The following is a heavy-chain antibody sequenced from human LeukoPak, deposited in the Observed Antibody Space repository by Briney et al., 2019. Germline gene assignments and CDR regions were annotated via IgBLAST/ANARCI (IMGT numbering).Heavy chain of an antibody. D-gene: IGHD2-2*01. J-gene: IGHJ4*02. CDR1: GFTFSSYS. Sequence: GGSLRLSCAASGFTFSSYSMNWVRQAPGKGLEWVSSISSSSSYIYYADSVKGRFTISRDNAKNSLYLQMNSLRAEDTAVYYCARDPPNSVVVPAARSQPPDHWGQGTLVTVSS. CDR3: ARDPPNSVVVPAARSQPPDH. CDR2: ISSSSSYI. V-gene: IGHV3-21*01.